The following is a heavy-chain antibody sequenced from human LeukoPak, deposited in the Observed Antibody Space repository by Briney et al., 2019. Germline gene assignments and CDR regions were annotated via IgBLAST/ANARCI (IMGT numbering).Heavy chain of an antibody. CDR3: ARDFLRGPPDYFDQ. D-gene: IGHD3-10*01. Sequence: PGRSLRLSCAASGFTFSSYPMHWVRQAPGKGLEWVAVIGYDGVNKFYTDSVKGRFTISRDDSKNTLYLQMDSLRDEDTAVCYCARDFLRGPPDYFDQWGQGTLVTVSS. J-gene: IGHJ4*02. V-gene: IGHV3-30*04. CDR2: IGYDGVNK. CDR1: GFTFSSYP.